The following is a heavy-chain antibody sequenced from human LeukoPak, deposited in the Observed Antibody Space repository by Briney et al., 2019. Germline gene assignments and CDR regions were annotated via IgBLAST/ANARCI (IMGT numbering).Heavy chain of an antibody. Sequence: GASVKVSFKASGYTFTSYGISWVRQAPGQGLEWMGWISAYNGNTNYAQKLQGRVTMTTDTSTSTAYMELRSLRSDDTAVYYCARALLPTVAVAGEGFDPWGQGTLVTVSS. J-gene: IGHJ5*02. CDR3: ARALLPTVAVAGEGFDP. D-gene: IGHD6-19*01. V-gene: IGHV1-18*01. CDR2: ISAYNGNT. CDR1: GYTFTSYG.